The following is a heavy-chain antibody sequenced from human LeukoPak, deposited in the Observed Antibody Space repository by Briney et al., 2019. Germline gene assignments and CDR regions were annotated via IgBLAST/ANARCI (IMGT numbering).Heavy chain of an antibody. D-gene: IGHD2-15*01. Sequence: GGSLRLSCAASGFNFSKYWMTWIRQAPGKGLECVANIKEDGSDKHYLDSVKGRFSVSRDNGKNSVYLQTNSLRFDDTAMYDGERRASGRGPIGWFDAWGQATQVTVSS. CDR1: GFNFSKYW. J-gene: IGHJ5*02. V-gene: IGHV3-7*01. CDR3: ERRASGRGPIGWFDA. CDR2: IKEDGSDK.